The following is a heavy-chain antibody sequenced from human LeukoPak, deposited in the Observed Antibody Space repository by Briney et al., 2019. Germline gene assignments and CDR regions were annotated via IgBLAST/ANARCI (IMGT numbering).Heavy chain of an antibody. CDR1: GFTLGVYW. V-gene: IGHV3-7*04. Sequence: GGSLRLSCVASGFTLGVYWMTWVRQGPGKGLECVANINQDRSEKNYVDSVKGRFSVSRDNAKNTLYLYINSLRAEDTAIYYCAREIPVAGKTSWFDPWGQGTLVTVSA. D-gene: IGHD6-19*01. J-gene: IGHJ5*02. CDR2: INQDRSEK. CDR3: AREIPVAGKTSWFDP.